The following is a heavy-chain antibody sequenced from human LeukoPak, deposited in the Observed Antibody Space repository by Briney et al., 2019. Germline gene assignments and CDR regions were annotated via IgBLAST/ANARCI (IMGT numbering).Heavy chain of an antibody. J-gene: IGHJ4*02. CDR3: ARQYCGGDCYYDY. CDR2: IYPGDSDT. CDR1: GYSFTSYW. D-gene: IGHD2-21*02. Sequence: GESLQISCQGSGYSFTSYWIGWVRQMPGKGLEWMGIIYPGDSDTRYSPSFQGQVTISADKSISTAYLQWSSLKASDAAMYYCARQYCGGDCYYDYWGQGTLVTVSS. V-gene: IGHV5-51*01.